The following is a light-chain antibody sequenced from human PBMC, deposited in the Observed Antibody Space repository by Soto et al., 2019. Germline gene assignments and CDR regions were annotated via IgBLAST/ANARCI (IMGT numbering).Light chain of an antibody. V-gene: IGKV1-5*01. CDR2: DAS. CDR3: QQYNTYGT. Sequence: DIQMTQSPSTLSASVGDRVTITCRASQSISSSLAWYQQKPGKAPKLLIYDASDLESGVPSRFSGSGSGTEFTLTISSLQPDDFATYYCQQYNTYGTFGRGTKVEVK. CDR1: QSISSS. J-gene: IGKJ1*01.